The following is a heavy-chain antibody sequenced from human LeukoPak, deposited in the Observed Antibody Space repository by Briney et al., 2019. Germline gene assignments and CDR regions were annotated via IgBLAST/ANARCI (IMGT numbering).Heavy chain of an antibody. CDR1: GFTFSSYW. V-gene: IGHV3-7*01. CDR3: ARDGVGASYLPNFDY. Sequence: SGGSLRLPCAASGFTFSSYWMSWVRQAPGKGLEWVANIKQDGSGKYYVDSVKGRFTISRDNAKNSLYLQMNSLRAEDTAVYYCARDGVGASYLPNFDYWGQGTLVTVSS. J-gene: IGHJ4*02. CDR2: IKQDGSGK. D-gene: IGHD1-26*01.